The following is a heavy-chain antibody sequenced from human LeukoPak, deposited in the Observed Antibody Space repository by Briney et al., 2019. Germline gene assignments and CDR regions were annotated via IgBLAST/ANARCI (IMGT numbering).Heavy chain of an antibody. CDR3: AKGDQQWLVRKVDY. V-gene: IGHV3-23*01. Sequence: GGSLRLSCAASGFTVSSNYMSWVRQAPGKGLEWVSAISGSGGSTYYADSVKGRFTISRDNSKNTLYLQMNSLRAEDTAVYYCAKGDQQWLVRKVDYWGQGTLVTVSS. J-gene: IGHJ4*02. CDR2: ISGSGGST. CDR1: GFTVSSNY. D-gene: IGHD6-19*01.